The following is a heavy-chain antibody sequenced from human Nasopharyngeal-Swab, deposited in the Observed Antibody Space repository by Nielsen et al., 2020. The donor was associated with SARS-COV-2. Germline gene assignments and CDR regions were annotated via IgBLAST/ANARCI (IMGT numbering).Heavy chain of an antibody. J-gene: IGHJ6*02. Sequence: ASVKVSCKASGGTFTSYYMHWVRQAPGQGLEWMGIINPSGGSTSYAQKFQGRVTMTRDTSTSTVYMELSSLRSEDTAVYYCARNIVVVPAAVLYYYYGMDVWGQGTTVTVSS. CDR3: ARNIVVVPAAVLYYYYGMDV. D-gene: IGHD2-2*01. V-gene: IGHV1-46*01. CDR2: INPSGGST. CDR1: GGTFTSYY.